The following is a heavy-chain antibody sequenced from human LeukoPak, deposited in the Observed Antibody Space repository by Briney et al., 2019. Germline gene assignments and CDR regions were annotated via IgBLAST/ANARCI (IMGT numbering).Heavy chain of an antibody. CDR2: ISGSGGST. Sequence: GSLRLSCAASGFTFSSYAMSWVRQAPGKGLEWVSAISGSGGSTYYADSVKGRFTISRDNSKNTLYLQMSSLRAEDTALYYCASRSSVAASGPGWGQGTLVTVSS. J-gene: IGHJ4*02. CDR1: GFTFSSYA. CDR3: ASRSSVAASGPG. D-gene: IGHD2-15*01. V-gene: IGHV3-23*01.